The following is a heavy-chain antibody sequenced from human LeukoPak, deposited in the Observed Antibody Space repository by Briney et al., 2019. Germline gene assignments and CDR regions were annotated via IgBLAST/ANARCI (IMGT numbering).Heavy chain of an antibody. Sequence: GGSLRLSCAASGFTVSSNYMSWVRQAPGKGLEWVSVIYSGGSTYYADSVKGRFTISRDNSKNTLYLQMNSLRAEDTAVYYCARDLSYYYGLGSYDYWGQGTLVTVSS. CDR1: GFTVSSNY. J-gene: IGHJ4*02. CDR2: IYSGGST. D-gene: IGHD3-10*01. V-gene: IGHV3-66*01. CDR3: ARDLSYYYGLGSYDY.